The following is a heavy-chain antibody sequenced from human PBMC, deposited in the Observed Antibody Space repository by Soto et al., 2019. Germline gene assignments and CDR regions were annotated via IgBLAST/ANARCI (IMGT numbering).Heavy chain of an antibody. V-gene: IGHV3-30-3*01. CDR2: ISSDGSNK. D-gene: IGHD2-2*01. CDR1: GFTFSSYA. J-gene: IGHJ4*02. CDR3: ATAVPFDY. Sequence: GGSLRLSCAASGFTFSSYAMHWVRQAPGKGLEWVSGISSDGSNKNYADSVKGRFTISRDNAKNTLYLQMNSLRAEDTAVYYCATAVPFDYWGQGTLVTVSS.